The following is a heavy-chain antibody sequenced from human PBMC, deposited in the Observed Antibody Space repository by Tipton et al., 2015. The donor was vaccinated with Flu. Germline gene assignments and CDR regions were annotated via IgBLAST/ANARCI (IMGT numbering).Heavy chain of an antibody. J-gene: IGHJ3*02. D-gene: IGHD4-17*01. CDR1: GDSIRSPDYY. V-gene: IGHV4-38-2*01. CDR2: IHRGGSP. CDR3: AGDYAKTDAFDI. Sequence: LRLSCAVSGDSIRSPDYYWGWIRQPPGKGLEWIGNIHRGGSPYHNPSLRSRVTISIDTSKNQFYLRLSSVTAADTAVYYCAGDYAKTDAFDIWGQGTMATVSS.